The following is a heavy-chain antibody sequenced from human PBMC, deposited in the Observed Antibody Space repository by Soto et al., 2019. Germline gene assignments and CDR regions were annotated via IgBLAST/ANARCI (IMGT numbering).Heavy chain of an antibody. J-gene: IGHJ4*02. CDR2: ISSNGGST. V-gene: IGHV3-64*01. CDR1: GFTFSSYA. D-gene: IGHD5-12*01. CDR3: ARGGRGYEFDY. Sequence: EVQLVESGGGLVQPGGSLRLSCAASGFTFSSYAMHWVRQAPWKGLEYVSAISSNGGSTYYANSVKGRFTISRDNSKNTLYLQMGSLRAEDMAVYYCARGGRGYEFDYWGQGTLVTVSS.